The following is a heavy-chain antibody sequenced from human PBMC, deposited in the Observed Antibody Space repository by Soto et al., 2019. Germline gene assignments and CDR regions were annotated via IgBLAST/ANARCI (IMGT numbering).Heavy chain of an antibody. J-gene: IGHJ4*02. Sequence: GGSLRLSCAGSGFTFNSFGMSWVRQAPGKGLEWVAVIWYDGSNKYYADSVKGRFTISRDNSKNTLYLQMNSLRAEDTAVYYCARDRVDTAMVADYWGQGTL. CDR2: IWYDGSNK. D-gene: IGHD5-18*01. CDR3: ARDRVDTAMVADY. CDR1: GFTFNSFG. V-gene: IGHV3-33*08.